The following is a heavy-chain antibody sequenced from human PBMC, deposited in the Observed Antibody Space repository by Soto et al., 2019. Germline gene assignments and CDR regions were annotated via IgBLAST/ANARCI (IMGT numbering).Heavy chain of an antibody. CDR1: GFTLGAYA. Sequence: EVQLVESGGGLVQPGRSLRLSCTGSGFTLGAYAMSWVRKPPGKGLGWVGSIRSRAYGGTTEYAASVKGRFTISRDASKSIAYLQMDSLKTEDTAMYFCARYRLAADLSDFDYWGQGTLVTVSS. J-gene: IGHJ4*02. V-gene: IGHV3-49*04. CDR2: IRSRAYGGTT. D-gene: IGHD6-25*01. CDR3: ARYRLAADLSDFDY.